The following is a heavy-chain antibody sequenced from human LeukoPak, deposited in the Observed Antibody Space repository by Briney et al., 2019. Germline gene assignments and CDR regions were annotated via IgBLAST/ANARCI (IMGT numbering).Heavy chain of an antibody. V-gene: IGHV3-30*02. CDR2: IRYDGSNK. CDR1: GFTFSSYG. D-gene: IGHD3-10*01. Sequence: GGSLRLSCAASGFTFSSYGMHWVRQAPGKGLEWVAFIRYDGSNKYYADSVKGRFTISRDNSKNTLYLQMNSLRAEDTAVYYCARDSVLLWFGEYYYFDYWGQGTLVTVSS. CDR3: ARDSVLLWFGEYYYFDY. J-gene: IGHJ4*02.